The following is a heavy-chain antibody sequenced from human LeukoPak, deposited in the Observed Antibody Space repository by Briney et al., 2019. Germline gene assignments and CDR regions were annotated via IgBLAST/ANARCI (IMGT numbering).Heavy chain of an antibody. CDR3: ARDSGYNAFDY. V-gene: IGHV3-7*05. J-gene: IGHJ4*02. Sequence: GGSLRLSCAASGFTFSSYWLNWVRQAPGKGLEWVANIKPDGSGQYYVDSVKGRFSISRDNAKNSLYLQMNSLRAEDTAMYYCARDSGYNAFDYWGQGTLVTVSS. CDR2: IKPDGSGQ. D-gene: IGHD5-12*01. CDR1: GFTFSSYW.